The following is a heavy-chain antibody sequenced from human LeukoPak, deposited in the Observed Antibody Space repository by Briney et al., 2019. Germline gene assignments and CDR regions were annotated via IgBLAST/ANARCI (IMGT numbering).Heavy chain of an antibody. CDR3: ARATQGAFDI. J-gene: IGHJ3*02. CDR1: GGSINYYY. CDR2: IYYSGSA. V-gene: IGHV4-59*01. Sequence: SETLSLTCTVSGGSINYYYWSWIRQPPGKGLEWIGYIYYSGSANYNPSLKSRVSISVDTSKNHFSLKLSSVTAADTAVYYCARATQGAFDIWGQGTMVTASS.